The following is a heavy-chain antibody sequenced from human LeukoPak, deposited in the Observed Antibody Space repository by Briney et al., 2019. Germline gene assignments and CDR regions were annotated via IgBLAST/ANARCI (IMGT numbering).Heavy chain of an antibody. J-gene: IGHJ4*02. CDR3: ARGRINCSSTSCYPYFDY. CDR1: GGSFSGYY. V-gene: IGHV4-34*01. D-gene: IGHD2-2*01. CDR2: INHSGST. Sequence: KPSETLSLTCAVYGGSFSGYYWSWIRQPPGKGLEWIGEINHSGSTNYNPSLKSRVTISVDTSKNQFSLKLSSVTAADTAVYYCARGRINCSSTSCYPYFDYWGQGTQVTVSS.